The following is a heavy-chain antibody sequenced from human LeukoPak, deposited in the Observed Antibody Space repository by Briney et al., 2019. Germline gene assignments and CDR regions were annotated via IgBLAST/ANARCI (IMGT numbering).Heavy chain of an antibody. J-gene: IGHJ4*02. D-gene: IGHD3-16*01. CDR2: ISWSSVSI. CDR1: GFTFDDYA. V-gene: IGHV3-9*01. CDR3: AKDSGSGHGLAYQCFDS. Sequence: QTGGSLRLSCAASGFTFDDYAMHWVRQAPGKGLEWVSGISWSSVSIDYADSVKGRFTISRDIAKNSLYLQMNSLRSEDTALYYCAKDSGSGHGLAYQCFDSWGQGTLVTVSS.